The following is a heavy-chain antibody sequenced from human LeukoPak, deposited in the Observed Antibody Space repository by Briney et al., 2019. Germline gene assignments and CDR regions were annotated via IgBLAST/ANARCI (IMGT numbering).Heavy chain of an antibody. D-gene: IGHD6-13*01. V-gene: IGHV3-23*01. CDR2: ISGSGGST. J-gene: IGHJ4*02. CDR3: AKSFGPVIAAAGSGAD. Sequence: GSLRLSCAASGFTFSSYGMSWVRQAPGKGLEWVSAISGSGGSTDYADSVKGRFTISRDNSKNTLYLQMNSLRAEDTAVYYCAKSFGPVIAAAGSGADWGQGTLVTVSS. CDR1: GFTFSSYG.